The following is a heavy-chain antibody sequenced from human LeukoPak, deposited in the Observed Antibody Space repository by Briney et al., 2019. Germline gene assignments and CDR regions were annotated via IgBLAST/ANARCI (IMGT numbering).Heavy chain of an antibody. CDR2: IYYSGST. D-gene: IGHD6-13*01. CDR3: ARDLSRPIAAAGTDY. V-gene: IGHV4-39*07. Sequence: SETLSLTCTVSGGSISSSSYYWGWIRQPPGKGLEWIGSIYYSGSTYYNPSLKSRVTISVDTSKNQFSLKLSSVTAADTAVYYCARDLSRPIAAAGTDYWGQGTLVTVSS. CDR1: GGSISSSSYY. J-gene: IGHJ4*02.